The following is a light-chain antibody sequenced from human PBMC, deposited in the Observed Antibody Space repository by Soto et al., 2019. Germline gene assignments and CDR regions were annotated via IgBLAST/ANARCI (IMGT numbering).Light chain of an antibody. V-gene: IGKV3-20*01. CDR1: QSVSSN. Sequence: EIVLTQSPATLSVSPGERATLSCRASQSVSSNLAWYQQKPGQAPRLLIYGASSRATGVPDRFSASGSGTDFTLTISRLEPEEFAVYYCQQYAKAPLTVGQGTKVDIK. CDR2: GAS. J-gene: IGKJ1*01. CDR3: QQYAKAPLT.